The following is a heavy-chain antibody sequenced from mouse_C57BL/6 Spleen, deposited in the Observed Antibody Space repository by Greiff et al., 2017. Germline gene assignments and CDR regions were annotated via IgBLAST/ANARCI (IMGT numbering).Heavy chain of an antibody. V-gene: IGHV1-80*01. CDR1: GYAFSSYW. CDR3: ARGIGDYYAMDY. J-gene: IGHJ4*01. Sequence: VKLVESGAELVKPGASVKISCKASGYAFSSYWMNWVKQRPGKGLEWIGQIYPGDGDTNYNGKFKGKATLTADKSSSTAYMQLSSLTSEDSAVYFCARGIGDYYAMDYWGQGTSVTVSS. CDR2: IYPGDGDT.